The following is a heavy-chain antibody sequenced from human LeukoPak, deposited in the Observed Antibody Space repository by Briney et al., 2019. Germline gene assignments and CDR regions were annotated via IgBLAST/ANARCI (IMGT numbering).Heavy chain of an antibody. CDR3: AKDLAPAAY. D-gene: IGHD2-2*01. CDR1: GFTFSSSS. CDR2: LTGSGGST. J-gene: IGHJ4*02. V-gene: IGHV3-23*01. Sequence: GGSLRLSCAASGFTFSSSSMSWVRQAPGKGLEWVSALTGSGGSTYYADSVKGRFTISRDNSKKTLFLQMNSLGAEDTAVHYCAKDLAPAAYWGQGTLVTVSS.